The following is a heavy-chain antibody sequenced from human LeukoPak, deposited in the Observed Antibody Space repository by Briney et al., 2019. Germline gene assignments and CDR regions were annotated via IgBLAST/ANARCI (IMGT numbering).Heavy chain of an antibody. J-gene: IGHJ4*02. CDR2: ISPGGGMT. V-gene: IGHV3-11*01. Sequence: GGSLRLSCAASGFIFGDYHMSWIRQAPGKGLEWLSYISPGGGMTYFADSVKGRFTISRDNARNSLSLQMNSLTAEDTAVYYCAGGRDIAVAGPGGYFDYWGQGTLVTVSS. D-gene: IGHD6-19*01. CDR3: AGGRDIAVAGPGGYFDY. CDR1: GFIFGDYH.